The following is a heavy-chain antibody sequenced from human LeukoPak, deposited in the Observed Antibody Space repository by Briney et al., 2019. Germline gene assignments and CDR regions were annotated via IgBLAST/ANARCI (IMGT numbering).Heavy chain of an antibody. V-gene: IGHV1-2*02. D-gene: IGHD3-9*01. J-gene: IGHJ5*02. CDR2: INPNSGGT. CDR3: ARVAEGYDILTGYSTLNWFDP. Sequence: GASVKVSCKASGYTFTGYYMHWVRQAPGQGLEWMGWINPNSGGTNYAQKFQGRVTMTRDTSISTAYMELSRLRSDDTAVYYCARVAEGYDILTGYSTLNWFDPWGQGTLVTVSS. CDR1: GYTFTGYY.